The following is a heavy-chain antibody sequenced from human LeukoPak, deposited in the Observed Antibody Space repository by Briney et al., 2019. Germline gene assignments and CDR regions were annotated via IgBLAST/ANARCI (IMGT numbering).Heavy chain of an antibody. V-gene: IGHV3-53*04. Sequence: GGSLRLSCAASGFTFSSYSMSWVRQAPGKGLDWVSVIYSDGSIYYTDSVKGRFTISVYNSKNTVYLQMNSLRPEDTAMYYCARESRGSQGLPYGMDVWGQGTTVTVSS. CDR1: GFTFSSYS. CDR3: ARESRGSQGLPYGMDV. CDR2: IYSDGSI. D-gene: IGHD3-10*01. J-gene: IGHJ6*02.